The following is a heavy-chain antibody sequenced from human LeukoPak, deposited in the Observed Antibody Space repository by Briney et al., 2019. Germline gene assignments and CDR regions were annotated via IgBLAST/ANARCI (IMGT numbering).Heavy chain of an antibody. V-gene: IGHV4-30-4*01. CDR3: ARGSYGDVSAFDY. CDR2: IYYSGST. J-gene: IGHJ4*02. D-gene: IGHD4-17*01. Sequence: PSQTLSLTCTVSGGSISSGDYYCGWLRQPPGKGLEWIGYIYYSGSTYYNPSLKTRVTISVDTSKNQFSLKLSSVTAADTAVYYCARGSYGDVSAFDYWGQGTLVTVSS. CDR1: GGSISSGDYY.